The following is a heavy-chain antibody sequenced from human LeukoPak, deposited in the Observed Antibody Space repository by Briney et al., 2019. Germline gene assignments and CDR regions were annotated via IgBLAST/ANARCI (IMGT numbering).Heavy chain of an antibody. CDR1: GGSFSGYY. CDR2: INHSGST. V-gene: IGHV4-34*01. J-gene: IGHJ4*02. CDR3: ARGLDYYDSSGFRLPALGY. Sequence: PSETLTLTCAVYGGSFSGYYWGWIRQPPGKGLEWIGEINHSGSTNYNPSLKSRVTISVDTSKNQFSLKLSSVTAADTAVYYCARGLDYYDSSGFRLPALGYWGQGTLVTVSS. D-gene: IGHD3-22*01.